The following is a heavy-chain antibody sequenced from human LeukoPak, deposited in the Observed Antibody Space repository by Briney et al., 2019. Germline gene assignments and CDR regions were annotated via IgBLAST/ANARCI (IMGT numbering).Heavy chain of an antibody. D-gene: IGHD4-17*01. Sequence: GGSLRLSCAASGFTFSSFAMTWVRQAPGKGLEWVSSITGSHGVTYNTDSVKGRFTISRDNPQNTLYLQMNSLRAEDTAVYYCTKDPNGDYVGAFDLWGQGTLVTVSS. CDR3: TKDPNGDYVGAFDL. CDR1: GFTFSSFA. V-gene: IGHV3-23*01. CDR2: ITGSHGVT. J-gene: IGHJ5*02.